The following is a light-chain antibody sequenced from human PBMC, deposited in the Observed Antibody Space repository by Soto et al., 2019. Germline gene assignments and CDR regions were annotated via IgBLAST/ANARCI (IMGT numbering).Light chain of an antibody. CDR2: DVS. J-gene: IGLJ1*01. V-gene: IGLV2-14*03. CDR3: SLYTSGSTFV. Sequence: QSALTQPASVSGSPGQSMTISCTGTSSDVGGYNYVSWYQQLPGKAPKLMIYDVSNRPSGVSNRFSGSKSGNTASLTISGRQAEYEADYYCSLYTSGSTFVFGPGTKVTVL. CDR1: SSDVGGYNY.